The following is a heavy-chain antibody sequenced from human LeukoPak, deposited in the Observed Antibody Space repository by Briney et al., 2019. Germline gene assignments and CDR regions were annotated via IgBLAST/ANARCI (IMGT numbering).Heavy chain of an antibody. CDR3: ARDGLYDSSVYYMIS. CDR2: IYYSGGT. J-gene: IGHJ4*02. D-gene: IGHD3-22*01. CDR1: GGAISSYY. V-gene: IGHV4-59*01. Sequence: PSETLSLSCTVSGGAISSYYRSWIRQPPGKGLEWIGYIYYSGGTKYNPSLMSRVTISVDRAQSQFSLSLSSATAADTAVYYCARDGLYDSSVYYMISRGKGSLVIVSS.